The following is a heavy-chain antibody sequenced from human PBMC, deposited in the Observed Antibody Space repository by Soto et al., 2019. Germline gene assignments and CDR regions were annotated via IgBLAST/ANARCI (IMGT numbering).Heavy chain of an antibody. Sequence: ASVKVSCKASGYTFTSYGISWVRQAPGQGLEWMGWISAYNGNTNYAQKLQGRVTMTTDTSTSTAYMELRSLRSDDTAVYYCARVLSRDSSGYYRPHIEYFQHWGQGTLVTVSS. V-gene: IGHV1-18*01. CDR2: ISAYNGNT. J-gene: IGHJ1*01. CDR3: ARVLSRDSSGYYRPHIEYFQH. D-gene: IGHD3-22*01. CDR1: GYTFTSYG.